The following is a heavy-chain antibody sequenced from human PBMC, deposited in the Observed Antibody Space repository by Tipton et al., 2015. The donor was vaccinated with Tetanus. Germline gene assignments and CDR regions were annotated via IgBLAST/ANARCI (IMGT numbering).Heavy chain of an antibody. Sequence: GASLRSGDYNWSWIRQPPGKGLEWLAYISDSGLTNSNYFLKSRITISQDTSRNQFSLRLTSVTAADTAVYYCTRANHEFPKKGPFDSWGQGTLVIVS. V-gene: IGHV4-61*08. D-gene: IGHD3-10*01. J-gene: IGHJ4*02. CDR3: TRANHEFPKKGPFDS. CDR2: ISDSGLT. CDR1: GASLRSGDYN.